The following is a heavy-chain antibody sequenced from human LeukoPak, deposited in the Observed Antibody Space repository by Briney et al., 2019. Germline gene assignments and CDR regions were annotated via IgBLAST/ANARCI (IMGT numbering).Heavy chain of an antibody. CDR3: ARWGLGPSFDY. D-gene: IGHD1-26*01. J-gene: IGHJ4*02. V-gene: IGHV3-7*01. CDR1: GLTFSSYW. Sequence: GGSLRLSCAASGLTFSSYWMNWVRQAPGKGLEWVANINQDGSEKYYVDSVKGRFTISRDNAKNSLYLQLNSLRVEDTAVYYCARWGLGPSFDYWGRGTLVTVSS. CDR2: INQDGSEK.